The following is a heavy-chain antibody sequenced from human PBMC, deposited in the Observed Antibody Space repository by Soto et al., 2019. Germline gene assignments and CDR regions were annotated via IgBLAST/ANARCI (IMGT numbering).Heavy chain of an antibody. J-gene: IGHJ4*02. V-gene: IGHV1-46*01. CDR1: GYTFTSYY. CDR2: INPSGGST. Sequence: ASVKVSCKASGYTFTSYYMHWVRQAPGQGLEWMGIINPSGGSTSYAQKFQGRVTMTRDTSTSTVYMELSSLRSEDTAVYYCARTTYMHNVLQWFGDPSYFDYWGQGTLVTVSS. D-gene: IGHD3-10*01. CDR3: ARTTYMHNVLQWFGDPSYFDY.